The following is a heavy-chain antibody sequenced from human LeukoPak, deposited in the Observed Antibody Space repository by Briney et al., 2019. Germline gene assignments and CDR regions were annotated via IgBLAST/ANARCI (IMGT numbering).Heavy chain of an antibody. J-gene: IGHJ4*02. CDR1: GFTFRRYW. D-gene: IGHD2-15*01. CDR3: ARDDIATYDY. Sequence: SGGSLRLSCAVSGFTFRRYWTSWVRQAPGKGLEWLANIKEDGSEKYYVDSVKGRFTISRDNAKNSLYLQMNSLRAEDTAVYYCARDDIATYDYWGQGTLVTVSS. CDR2: IKEDGSEK. V-gene: IGHV3-7*01.